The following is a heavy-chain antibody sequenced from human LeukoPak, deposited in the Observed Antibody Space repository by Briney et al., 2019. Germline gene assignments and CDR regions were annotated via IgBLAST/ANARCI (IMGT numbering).Heavy chain of an antibody. Sequence: SETLSLTCAVYGGSFSGYYWSWIRQPPGKGLEWLGEINHSGSTNYNPSLKSRVTISVDTSKNQFSLKLSSVTAADTAVYYCARVHCSSTSCYRPRGYFDYWGQGTLVTVSS. V-gene: IGHV4-34*01. CDR3: ARVHCSSTSCYRPRGYFDY. J-gene: IGHJ4*02. CDR1: GGSFSGYY. D-gene: IGHD2-2*01. CDR2: INHSGST.